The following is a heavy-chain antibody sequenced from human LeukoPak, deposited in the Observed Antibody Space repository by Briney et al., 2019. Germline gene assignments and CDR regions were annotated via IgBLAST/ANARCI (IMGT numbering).Heavy chain of an antibody. J-gene: IGHJ4*02. D-gene: IGHD1-26*01. V-gene: IGHV4-4*07. CDR3: AREMLSGSELEY. CDR2: IYTSGIT. Sequence: SETLSLTCTVSGRSISSYYWSWVRQPAGKGLEWIGRIYTSGITNYNPSLKSRVTMSVDTSKHLFSLKLNSVTAADTAVYYCAREMLSGSELEYWGQGTLVTVSS. CDR1: GRSISSYY.